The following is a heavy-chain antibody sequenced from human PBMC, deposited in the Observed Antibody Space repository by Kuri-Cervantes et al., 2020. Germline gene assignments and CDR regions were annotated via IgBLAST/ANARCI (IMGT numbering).Heavy chain of an antibody. V-gene: IGHV4-61*01. J-gene: IGHJ3*02. Sequence: GSLRLSCTVSGGSVSSGSYYWSWIRQAPGKGLEWIGYSYYIGTTNYNPSLKSRVTISVDTSNNQFSLKLSSVTAADTAVYYCARLGYCSGGSCQNEAFDIWGQGTTVTVSS. CDR1: GGSVSSGSYY. CDR3: ARLGYCSGGSCQNEAFDI. D-gene: IGHD2-15*01. CDR2: SYYIGTT.